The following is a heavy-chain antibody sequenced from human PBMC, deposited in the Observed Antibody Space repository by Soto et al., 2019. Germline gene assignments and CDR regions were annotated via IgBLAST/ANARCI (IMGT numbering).Heavy chain of an antibody. CDR2: IKQDGSEK. J-gene: IGHJ5*02. CDR1: GFTFSSYW. CDR3: ARDEDYYDSSGPPEGWFDP. D-gene: IGHD3-22*01. V-gene: IGHV3-7*03. Sequence: EVQLVGSGGGLVQPGGSLRLSCAASGFTFSSYWMSWVRQAPGKGLEWVANIKQDGSEKYYVDSVKGRFTISRDNAKNSLYLQMNSLRAEDTAVYYCARDEDYYDSSGPPEGWFDPWGQGTLVTVSS.